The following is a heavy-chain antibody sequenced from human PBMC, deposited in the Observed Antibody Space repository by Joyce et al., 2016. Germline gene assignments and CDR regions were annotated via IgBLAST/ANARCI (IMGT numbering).Heavy chain of an antibody. V-gene: IGHV4-4*07. CDR2: FYASVIT. CDR1: GRDSISNYY. J-gene: IGHJ4*02. CDR3: ARGEFAPDY. Sequence: QVQLQESGPGLVKASETLSLTCSVSGRDSISNYYWSWIRQPAGKGLELIGRFYASVITNYNPSLESRVTMSLDTSKNHFSLNLNSVTAADTAVYFCARGEFAPDYWGQGTLVTVSS.